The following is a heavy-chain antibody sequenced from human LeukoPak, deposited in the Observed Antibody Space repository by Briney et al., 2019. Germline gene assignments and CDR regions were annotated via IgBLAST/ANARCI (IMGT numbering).Heavy chain of an antibody. V-gene: IGHV3-23*01. Sequence: PGGSLRLSCAASGFTFSSYTMSWVRQAPGKGLEWVSAISGSGGSTYYADSVKGRFTISRDNSKNTLYLQMNSLRAEDTAVYYCAKDVRIAAAGIKDYWGQGTLVTVSS. CDR2: ISGSGGST. CDR3: AKDVRIAAAGIKDY. CDR1: GFTFSSYT. D-gene: IGHD6-13*01. J-gene: IGHJ4*02.